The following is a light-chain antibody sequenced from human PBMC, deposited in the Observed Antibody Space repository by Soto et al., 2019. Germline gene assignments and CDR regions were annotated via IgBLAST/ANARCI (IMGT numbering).Light chain of an antibody. CDR2: GGS. CDR3: QHYGRSPRS. V-gene: IGKV3-20*01. J-gene: IGKJ4*01. Sequence: IVLTQSPGTVSLSPGERATLSCRASQTVTSSYLAWYQQKPGQAPRLRVFGGSSRATGISDRVRGVGSGTSFTRASSRVEPEDAAGYPCQHYGRSPRSLGGGTKAEI. CDR1: QTVTSSY.